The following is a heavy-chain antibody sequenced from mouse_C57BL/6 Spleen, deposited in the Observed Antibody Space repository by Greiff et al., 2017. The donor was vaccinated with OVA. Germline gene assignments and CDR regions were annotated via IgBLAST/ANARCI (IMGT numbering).Heavy chain of an antibody. CDR2: IHPNSGST. J-gene: IGHJ2*01. V-gene: IGHV1-64*01. CDR1: GYTFTSYW. D-gene: IGHD2-2*01. Sequence: VQLQQSGAELVKPGASVKLSCKASGYTFTSYWMHWVKQRPGQGLEWIGMIHPNSGSTNYNEKFKSKATLTVDKSSSTAYMQLSSLTSEDSAVYYCARSYGYGGYFDYWGQGTTLTVSS. CDR3: ARSYGYGGYFDY.